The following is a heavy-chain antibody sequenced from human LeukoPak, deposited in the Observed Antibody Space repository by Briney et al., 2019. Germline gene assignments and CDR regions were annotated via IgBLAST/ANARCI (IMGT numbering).Heavy chain of an antibody. J-gene: IGHJ6*02. Sequence: SETLSLTCTVSGVSISSGRYYWRAVRQPAGKGLGWIGRSYTSGSTNYNPSLTIRVTISVYTSKNKFYLNLSPVTAADTAVYYCARHRDNSGKYYGMDVWGQGTTVTVSS. D-gene: IGHD4-23*01. V-gene: IGHV4-61*02. CDR2: SYTSGST. CDR1: GVSISSGRYY. CDR3: ARHRDNSGKYYGMDV.